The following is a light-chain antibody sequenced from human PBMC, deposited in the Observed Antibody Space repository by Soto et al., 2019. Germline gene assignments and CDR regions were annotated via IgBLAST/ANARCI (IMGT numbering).Light chain of an antibody. Sequence: QSALTQPASVSGSPGQSITISCTGSNSDVGSYNLVSWYQQHPGQAPKLMIYEGSKRPSGVSNRLSGSKSGNTASLTISGLQAEDEADYYCCSYAGSSVGVFGGGTKVTVL. J-gene: IGLJ3*02. V-gene: IGLV2-23*01. CDR1: NSDVGSYNL. CDR3: CSYAGSSVGV. CDR2: EGS.